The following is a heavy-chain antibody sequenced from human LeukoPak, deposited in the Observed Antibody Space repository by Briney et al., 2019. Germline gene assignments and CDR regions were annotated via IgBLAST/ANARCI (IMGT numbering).Heavy chain of an antibody. V-gene: IGHV1-69*01. D-gene: IGHD5-18*01. CDR1: GGTFSSYA. CDR3: ARATYLGQLWFDY. Sequence: GSSVKVSCKASGGTFSSYAISWVRQAPGQGLEWMGGIIPILGTANYAQKSQGRATITADESTSTAYMELSSLRSEDTAVYYCARATYLGQLWFDYWGQGTLVTVSS. J-gene: IGHJ4*02. CDR2: IIPILGTA.